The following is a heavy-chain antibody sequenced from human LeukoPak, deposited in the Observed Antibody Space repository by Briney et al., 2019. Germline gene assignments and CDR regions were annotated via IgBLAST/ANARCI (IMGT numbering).Heavy chain of an antibody. CDR2: IYTSGST. CDR1: GGSLSSGSYY. Sequence: PSQTLSLICSVSGGSLSSGSYYWSWIRQPAGKGLEWIGRIYTSGSTNYNPSLKSRVTISVDTSKNQFSLKLSSVTAADTAVYYCARVRGWHFDYWGQGTLVTVSS. V-gene: IGHV4-61*02. CDR3: ARVRGWHFDY. J-gene: IGHJ4*02.